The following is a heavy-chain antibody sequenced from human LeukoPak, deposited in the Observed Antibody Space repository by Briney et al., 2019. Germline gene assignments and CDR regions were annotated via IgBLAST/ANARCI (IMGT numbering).Heavy chain of an antibody. V-gene: IGHV3-48*04. Sequence: GGSLRLSCAASGFTFSSYSMNWVRQAPGKGLEWVSYISSSSSTLYYADSVKGRSTISRDSAKNSLYLQMNSLRAEDTAVYYCARLQMDYDYVWGSYPDHFDYWGQGTLVTVSS. CDR3: ARLQMDYDYVWGSYPDHFDY. CDR2: ISSSSSTL. CDR1: GFTFSSYS. J-gene: IGHJ4*02. D-gene: IGHD3-16*02.